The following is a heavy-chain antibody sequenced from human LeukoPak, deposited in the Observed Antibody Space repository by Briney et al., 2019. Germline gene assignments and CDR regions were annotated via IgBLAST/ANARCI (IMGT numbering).Heavy chain of an antibody. CDR2: FDPEDGER. J-gene: IGHJ3*02. V-gene: IGHV1-24*01. CDR1: GYTLTELS. CDR3: ARDRQQSGAFDI. D-gene: IGHD3-3*01. Sequence: ASVKVSCKVSGYTLTELSMHGVRQAPGKGLEWMGGFDPEDGERIYAQKFQGRVPMTEDTSTDTAYMELSSLRSEDTAVYYCARDRQQSGAFDIWGQGTMVTVSS.